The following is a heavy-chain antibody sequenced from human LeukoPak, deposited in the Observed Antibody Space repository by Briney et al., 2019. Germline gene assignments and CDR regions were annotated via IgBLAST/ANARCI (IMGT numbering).Heavy chain of an antibody. J-gene: IGHJ5*02. CDR2: INTNTGNP. D-gene: IGHD2-2*01. CDR3: ARAQDIVVVPAADNWFDP. CDR1: GYTFTGYY. V-gene: IGHV7-4-1*02. Sequence: ASVKVSCKASGYTFTGYYMHWVRQAPGQGLEWMGWINTNTGNPTYAQGFTGRFVFSLDTSVSTAYLQISSLKAEDTAVYYCARAQDIVVVPAADNWFDPWGQGTLVTVSS.